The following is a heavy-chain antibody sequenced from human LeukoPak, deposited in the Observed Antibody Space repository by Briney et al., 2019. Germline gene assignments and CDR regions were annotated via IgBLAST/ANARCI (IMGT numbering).Heavy chain of an antibody. J-gene: IGHJ4*02. Sequence: SETLSLTCTVSGGSISSYYWSWIRQPLGKGLEWIGYIYNSGSTNYNPSLKSRVTISLDTSKNQLSMKLRSVTAADTAVYYCARGSDFGDYWGQGTLVTVSS. CDR1: GGSISSYY. V-gene: IGHV4-59*01. CDR2: IYNSGST. D-gene: IGHD4-17*01. CDR3: ARGSDFGDY.